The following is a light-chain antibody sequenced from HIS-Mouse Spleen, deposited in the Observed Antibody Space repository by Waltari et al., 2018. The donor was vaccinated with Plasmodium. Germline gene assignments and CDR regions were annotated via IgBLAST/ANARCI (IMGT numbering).Light chain of an antibody. V-gene: IGKV3-15*01. Sequence: EIVMTHSPATLSVSPGERATLSCRASQSVSSNLAWYQQKPGQAPRLLIYGASTRATGIPARFSGSGSGTEFTLTISSMQSEDFAVYYCQQYNNWPRGTFGQG. CDR1: QSVSSN. J-gene: IGKJ1*01. CDR2: GAS. CDR3: QQYNNWPRGT.